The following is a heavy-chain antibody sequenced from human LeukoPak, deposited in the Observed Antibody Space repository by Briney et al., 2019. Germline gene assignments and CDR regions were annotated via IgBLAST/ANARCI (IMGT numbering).Heavy chain of an antibody. CDR2: ICYSGST. D-gene: IGHD7-27*01. Sequence: PSETLSLTCTVSGGSISSYYWSWIRQPPGKGLEWIGYICYSGSTNYNPSLKSRVTISVDTSKNQFSLKLSSVTAADTAVYYCAREVSTGDYYAFDIWGQGTMDTVSS. J-gene: IGHJ3*02. V-gene: IGHV4-59*01. CDR3: AREVSTGDYYAFDI. CDR1: GGSISSYY.